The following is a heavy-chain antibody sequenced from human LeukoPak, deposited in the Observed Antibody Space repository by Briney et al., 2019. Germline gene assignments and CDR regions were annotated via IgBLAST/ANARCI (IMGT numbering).Heavy chain of an antibody. Sequence: PGGSLRLSCAASGFTFSDYYMSWIRQAPGKGLEWVSTIYSGGSIYYADSVKGRFTISRDNSKNTLYLQINSLRAEDTAVYYCARGSRVTTRLDAFDIWGQGTMVIVSS. CDR2: IYSGGSI. V-gene: IGHV3-53*01. J-gene: IGHJ3*02. D-gene: IGHD4-17*01. CDR1: GFTFSDYY. CDR3: ARGSRVTTRLDAFDI.